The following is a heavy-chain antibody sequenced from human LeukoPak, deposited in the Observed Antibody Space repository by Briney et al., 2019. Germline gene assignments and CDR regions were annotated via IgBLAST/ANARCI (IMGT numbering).Heavy chain of an antibody. V-gene: IGHV2-5*01. Sequence: SGPTLVQPTPPLTLTCTFSGFSLSTSGVGVGWIRQPPGKALEWLALIYWNDDKRCSPSLKSRLTITKDTSKNQVVLTMTNMDPVDTATYYCAHTTYYYDSSGRWFDYWGQGTLVTVSS. CDR3: AHTTYYYDSSGRWFDY. CDR2: IYWNDDK. CDR1: GFSLSTSGVG. D-gene: IGHD3-22*01. J-gene: IGHJ4*02.